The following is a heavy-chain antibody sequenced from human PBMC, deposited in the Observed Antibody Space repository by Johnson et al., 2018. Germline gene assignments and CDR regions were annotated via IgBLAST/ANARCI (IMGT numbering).Heavy chain of an antibody. D-gene: IGHD4-23*01. J-gene: IGHJ3*02. CDR2: MNPNSCNI. V-gene: IGHV1-8*01. CDR1: GYTFTSYD. Sequence: QVQLGQSGAEVKKPGASVKVSCKASGYTFTSYDINWVRQATGQGLEWMGWMNPNSCNIGYAQKLQGRVTLTRTTSISTAYMERSSPRSEDTAAYYCARGPGGGGNSVAFDIWGQGTMVTVSS. CDR3: ARGPGGGGNSVAFDI.